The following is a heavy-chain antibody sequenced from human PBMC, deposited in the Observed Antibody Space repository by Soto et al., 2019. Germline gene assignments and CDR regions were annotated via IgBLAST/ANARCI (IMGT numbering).Heavy chain of an antibody. CDR2: IKEDGSDT. CDR1: GFTFSTYW. Sequence: EVQLVESGGGLVQRGGSLRLSCAASGFTFSTYWMTWVRQAPGKGLEWVANIKEDGSDTYYGDSVKGRFTISKDNAKNSLLLQMDSLRVEDTAVYYCAIQFSFAFDSGGQGTLVTVSS. J-gene: IGHJ4*02. CDR3: AIQFSFAFDS. V-gene: IGHV3-7*01. D-gene: IGHD1-1*01.